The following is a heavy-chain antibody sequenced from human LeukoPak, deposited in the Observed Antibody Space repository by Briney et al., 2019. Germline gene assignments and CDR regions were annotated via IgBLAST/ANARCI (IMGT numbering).Heavy chain of an antibody. D-gene: IGHD1-26*01. J-gene: IGHJ4*02. CDR3: ARRVGATTDYFDY. CDR1: GGSFSGYY. Sequence: PSETLSLTCAVYGGSFSGYYWSWIRQPPGKGLEWIGEINHSGSTNYNPSLKSRVTISVDTSKNQFSLKLSSVTAADTAVYYCARRVGATTDYFDYWGQGTLVTVSS. V-gene: IGHV4-34*01. CDR2: INHSGST.